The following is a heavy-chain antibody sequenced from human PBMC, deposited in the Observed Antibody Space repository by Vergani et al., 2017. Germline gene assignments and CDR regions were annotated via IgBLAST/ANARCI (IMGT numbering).Heavy chain of an antibody. Sequence: QVQLVESGGGVVQPGRSLRLSCAASGFRFSSYGMNWVRQAPGKGLEWGAVIWYDGSNKYYADSVKFRFTISRDTSKKTLSLQMRSLRADATAGYYCAKDGRENNDYEYFDYWGQGTLVTVSS. V-gene: IGHV3-33*06. D-gene: IGHD4-17*01. CDR1: GFRFSSYG. CDR3: AKDGRENNDYEYFDY. J-gene: IGHJ4*02. CDR2: IWYDGSNK.